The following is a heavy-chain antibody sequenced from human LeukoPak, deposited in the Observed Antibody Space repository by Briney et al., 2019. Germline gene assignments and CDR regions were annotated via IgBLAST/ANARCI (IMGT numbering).Heavy chain of an antibody. CDR1: GGTFISYA. V-gene: IGHV1-69*01. Sequence: SVKVSCKASGGTFISYAISWVRQAPGQGLEWMGGIIPIFGTANYAQKFQGRVTITADESTSTPYMELSSLRSEDTAVYYCARDRRRGTTNWFDPWGQGTLVTVSS. D-gene: IGHD1-7*01. CDR3: ARDRRRGTTNWFDP. CDR2: IIPIFGTA. J-gene: IGHJ5*02.